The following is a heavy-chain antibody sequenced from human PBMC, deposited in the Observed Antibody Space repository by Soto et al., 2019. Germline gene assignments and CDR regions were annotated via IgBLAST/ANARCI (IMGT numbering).Heavy chain of an antibody. D-gene: IGHD3-16*01. V-gene: IGHV4-59*01. Sequence: LSLTCTVSAASFSKYYWTWIRQSPGKGLEWIGYIYFNGNTNYNPSLKRRVTMSIDTSKKQFSLNLSSVTAADTAVYYCASVTFGGIVLAHWGQGALVTVSS. CDR3: ASVTFGGIVLAH. CDR1: AASFSKYY. J-gene: IGHJ4*02. CDR2: IYFNGNT.